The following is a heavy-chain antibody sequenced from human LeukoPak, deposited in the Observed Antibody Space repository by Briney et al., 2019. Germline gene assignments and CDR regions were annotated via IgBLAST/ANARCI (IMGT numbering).Heavy chain of an antibody. J-gene: IGHJ3*02. CDR3: ARGHPDYYDSSGYYFGAFDI. CDR2: IYSGGST. Sequence: GGSLRLSCAASGFTVSSKYMNWVRQAPGKGLEWVSVIYSGGSTYYEDSVKGRFTISRDNSKNTLYLQMNSLRAEDTAVYYCARGHPDYYDSSGYYFGAFDIWGQGTMVTVSS. V-gene: IGHV3-53*01. D-gene: IGHD3-22*01. CDR1: GFTVSSKY.